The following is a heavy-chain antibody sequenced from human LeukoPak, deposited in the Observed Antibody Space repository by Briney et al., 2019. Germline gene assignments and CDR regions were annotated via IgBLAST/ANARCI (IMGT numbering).Heavy chain of an antibody. Sequence: GGSLRLSCAASGFTFTTYAMTWVRQAPGKGLEWVSSIGSSGGRTYYADSVKGRFTISRDNSKNTLYLQMNSLRGDDTAAYYCAKVLGVATAGVSLLDFWGQGTLVTVSS. CDR2: IGSSGGRT. CDR1: GFTFTTYA. CDR3: AKVLGVATAGVSLLDF. D-gene: IGHD6-13*01. V-gene: IGHV3-23*01. J-gene: IGHJ4*02.